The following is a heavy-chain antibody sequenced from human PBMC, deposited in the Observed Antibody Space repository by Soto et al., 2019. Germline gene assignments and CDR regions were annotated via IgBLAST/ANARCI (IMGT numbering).Heavy chain of an antibody. J-gene: IGHJ4*02. CDR2: MNPNTGNT. Sequence: QVPLVQSGAELKKPGASVKVSCKASGYTFTSYGVNWVRQAAGQGLEWLGWMNPNTGNTGYAQKFQGRVTMTRNTSITTAYMDLSSLTSEDTAVYYCARADRYGSGSYYFDYWGQGTLVTVSS. CDR3: ARADRYGSGSYYFDY. CDR1: GYTFTSYG. D-gene: IGHD3-10*01. V-gene: IGHV1-8*01.